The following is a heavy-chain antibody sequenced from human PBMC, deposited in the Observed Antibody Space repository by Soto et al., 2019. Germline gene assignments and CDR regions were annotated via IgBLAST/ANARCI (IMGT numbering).Heavy chain of an antibody. D-gene: IGHD5-18*01. V-gene: IGHV3-33*01. CDR1: GFTFSSYG. J-gene: IGHJ4*02. CDR3: ARDDGYSYGPDY. Sequence: PGGSLRLSCAASGFTFSSYGMHWVRQAPGKGLEWVAVIWYDGSNKYYADSVKGRFTISRDNSKNTLYLQMNSLRAEDTAVYYCARDDGYSYGPDYWGQGTLVTVSS. CDR2: IWYDGSNK.